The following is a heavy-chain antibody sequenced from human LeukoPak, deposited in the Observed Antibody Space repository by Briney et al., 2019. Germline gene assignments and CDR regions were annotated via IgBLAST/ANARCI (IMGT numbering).Heavy chain of an antibody. V-gene: IGHV3-30*18. D-gene: IGHD3-3*01. Sequence: GGSLRLSCAASGFSFSDYGMHWVRQAPGKGPEWVAVISYHGKNEYYADSVKGRFTISRDNSKNTLYLQMNSLRAEDTAVYYCAKDQLLCGVVIIPSIFDYWGRGTLVTVSS. CDR3: AKDQLLCGVVIIPSIFDY. J-gene: IGHJ4*02. CDR1: GFSFSDYG. CDR2: ISYHGKNE.